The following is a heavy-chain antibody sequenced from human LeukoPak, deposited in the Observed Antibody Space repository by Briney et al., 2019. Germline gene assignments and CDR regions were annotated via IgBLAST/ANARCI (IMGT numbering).Heavy chain of an antibody. D-gene: IGHD2-15*01. CDR3: ARVPYCSGGSCYSGGVDY. J-gene: IGHJ4*02. CDR1: GYTFTSYD. Sequence: ASVKVSCKASGYTFTSYDFNWLRQATGQGPEWMGWMNPNSGATGYAQKFQGRVTMTRSASINTAYMELTNLRSEDTAVYYCARVPYCSGGSCYSGGVDYWGQGTLVTVSS. CDR2: MNPNSGAT. V-gene: IGHV1-8*01.